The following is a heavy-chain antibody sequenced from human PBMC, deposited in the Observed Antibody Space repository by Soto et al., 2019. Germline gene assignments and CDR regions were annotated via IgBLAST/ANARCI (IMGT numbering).Heavy chain of an antibody. V-gene: IGHV4-39*01. CDR1: GGSISSSSYY. CDR2: IYYSGST. J-gene: IGHJ4*02. D-gene: IGHD3-22*01. CDR3: ARQRVSGFFDY. Sequence: SETLSLTCTASGGSISSSSYYWGWIRQPPGKGLEWIGSIYYSGSTYYNPSLKSRVTISVDTSKNQFSLKLSSVTAADTAVYYCARQRVSGFFDYWGQGTLVTVSS.